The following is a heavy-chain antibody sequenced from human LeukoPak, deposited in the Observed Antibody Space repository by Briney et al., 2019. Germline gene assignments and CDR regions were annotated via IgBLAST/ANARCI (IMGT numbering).Heavy chain of an antibody. CDR2: MNPNSGNT. J-gene: IGHJ6*02. D-gene: IGHD2-2*01. V-gene: IGHV1-8*01. CDR3: ARGLSPAATYYYYGMDV. Sequence: ASVKVSCKASGYTFTSYDINWVRQATGQGLVWMGWMNPNSGNTGYAQKFQGRVTMTRNTSISTAYMELSSLRSEDTAVYHCARGLSPAATYYYYGMDVWGQGTTVTVSS. CDR1: GYTFTSYD.